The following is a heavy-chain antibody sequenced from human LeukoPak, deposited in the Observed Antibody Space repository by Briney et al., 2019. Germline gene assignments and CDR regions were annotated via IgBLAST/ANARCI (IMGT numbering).Heavy chain of an antibody. V-gene: IGHV1-8*01. CDR2: MNPNSGNT. Sequence: ASVKVSCKASGYTFTSYDINWVRQATGQGLEWMGWMNPNSGNTGYAQKFQGRVTMTRDMSTSTVYMELSSLRSEDTAIYYCARDKFYYGSGSYSGYYMDVWGKGTTVTVSS. CDR1: GYTFTSYD. D-gene: IGHD3-10*01. CDR3: ARDKFYYGSGSYSGYYMDV. J-gene: IGHJ6*03.